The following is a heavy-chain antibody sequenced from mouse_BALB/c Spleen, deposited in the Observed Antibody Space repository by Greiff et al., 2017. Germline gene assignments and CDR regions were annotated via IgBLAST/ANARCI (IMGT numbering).Heavy chain of an antibody. Sequence: EVKLVESGPSLVKPSQTLSLTCSVTGDSITSGYWNWIRKFPGNKLEYMGYISYSGSTYYNPSLKSRISITRDTSKNQYYLQLNSVTTEDTATYYCARKEYGNSAWFAYWGQGTLVTVSA. J-gene: IGHJ3*01. V-gene: IGHV3-8*02. CDR3: ARKEYGNSAWFAY. CDR1: GDSITSGY. CDR2: ISYSGST. D-gene: IGHD2-10*02.